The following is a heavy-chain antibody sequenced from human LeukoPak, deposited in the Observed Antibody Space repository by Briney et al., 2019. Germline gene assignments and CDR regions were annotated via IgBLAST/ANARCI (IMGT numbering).Heavy chain of an antibody. J-gene: IGHJ4*02. V-gene: IGHV1-69*04. Sequence: GASVKVSSKASGGTFSSYATSWVRQAPGQGLEWMGRIIPILGIANYAQKFQGRVTITADKSTSTAYMELSSLRSEDTAVYYCARINSGSYQDYWGQGTLVTVSS. CDR3: ARINSGSYQDY. CDR1: GGTFSSYA. CDR2: IIPILGIA. D-gene: IGHD1-26*01.